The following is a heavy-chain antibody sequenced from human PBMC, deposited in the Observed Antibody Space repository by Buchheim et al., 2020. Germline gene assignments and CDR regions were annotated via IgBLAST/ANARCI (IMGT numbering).Heavy chain of an antibody. Sequence: EVQLVESGGGLVQPGGSLRLSCAASGFTFSSYWMHWVRQAPGKGLVWVSRINSDGSSTSYADSVKGRFTISSDNAKNTLYLQMNSLRADDTAVYYCARDPGYYDSSGYYPSNWFDPWGQGTL. D-gene: IGHD3-22*01. CDR3: ARDPGYYDSSGYYPSNWFDP. J-gene: IGHJ5*02. CDR1: GFTFSSYW. CDR2: INSDGSST. V-gene: IGHV3-74*01.